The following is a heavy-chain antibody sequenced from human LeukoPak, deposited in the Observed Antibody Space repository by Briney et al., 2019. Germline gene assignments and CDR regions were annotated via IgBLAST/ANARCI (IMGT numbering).Heavy chain of an antibody. CDR3: AKGVGYECGDYLVN. CDR1: GFTFSSYA. V-gene: IGHV3-23*01. D-gene: IGHD2-15*01. J-gene: IGHJ4*02. CDR2: IKTGGGRT. Sequence: PGESLRLSCAASGFTFSSYAMTWVRQAPEQVLEWVSTIKTGGGRTYYADSVEGRFTISRDNSKSTLFLRMIRLRAEDTAIYYCAKGVGYECGDYLVNWGQGILVTVSS.